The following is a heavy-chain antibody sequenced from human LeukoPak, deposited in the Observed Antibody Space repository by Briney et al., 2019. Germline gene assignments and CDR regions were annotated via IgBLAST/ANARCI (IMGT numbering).Heavy chain of an antibody. CDR3: ARDSLRYCSSTSCYISSFDP. J-gene: IGHJ5*02. Sequence: PSQTLSLTCTVSGGSISSGDYYWSWIRRPPGKGLEWIGYIYYSGSTYYNPSLKSRVTISVDTSKNQFSLKLSSVTAADTAVYYCARDSLRYCSSTSCYISSFDPWGQGTLVTVSS. V-gene: IGHV4-30-4*08. CDR2: IYYSGST. CDR1: GGSISSGDYY. D-gene: IGHD2-2*02.